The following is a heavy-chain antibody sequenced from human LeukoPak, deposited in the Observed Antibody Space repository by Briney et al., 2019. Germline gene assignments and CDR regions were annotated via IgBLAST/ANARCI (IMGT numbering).Heavy chain of an antibody. Sequence: GGSLRLSCAASGFTFSNYGMHWVRQAPGKGLEWVAFIRYDGSSKYCTDSVKGRFTISRDNSKNTLYLQMNSLRAEDTAVYYCAKDRAMLVVSILEPFDYWGQGTLVTVSS. D-gene: IGHD5/OR15-5a*01. CDR1: GFTFSNYG. CDR3: AKDRAMLVVSILEPFDY. V-gene: IGHV3-30*02. CDR2: IRYDGSSK. J-gene: IGHJ4*02.